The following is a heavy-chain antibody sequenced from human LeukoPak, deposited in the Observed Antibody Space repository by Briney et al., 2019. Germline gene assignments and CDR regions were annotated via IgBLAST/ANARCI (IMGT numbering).Heavy chain of an antibody. V-gene: IGHV4-39*07. CDR3: ARDRRGLRYSGSYSYYFDY. J-gene: IGHJ4*02. D-gene: IGHD1-26*01. Sequence: SETLSLTCTVSGGSISSSSYYWGWIRQPPGKGLEWIGSIYYSGSTYYNPSLKSRVTISVDTSKNQFSLKLSSVTAADTAVYYCARDRRGLRYSGSYSYYFDYWGQGTLVTVSS. CDR2: IYYSGST. CDR1: GGSISSSSYY.